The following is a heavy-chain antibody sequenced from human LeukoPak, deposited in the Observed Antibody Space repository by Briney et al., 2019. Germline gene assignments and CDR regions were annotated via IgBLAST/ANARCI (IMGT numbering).Heavy chain of an antibody. Sequence: PSETLSLTCTVSGGSISSYYWNWIRQPPGKGLEWIGDIYYSGSTNYNPSLKSRVTISVDTSKNQFSLKLSSVTAADTAVYYCERGWYDFWSGLGASYYMDVWGKGTTATVSS. J-gene: IGHJ6*03. CDR1: GGSISSYY. CDR2: IYYSGST. D-gene: IGHD3-3*01. CDR3: ERGWYDFWSGLGASYYMDV. V-gene: IGHV4-59*01.